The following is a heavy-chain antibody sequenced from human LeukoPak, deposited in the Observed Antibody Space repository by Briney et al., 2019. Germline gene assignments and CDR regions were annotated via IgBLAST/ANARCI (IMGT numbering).Heavy chain of an antibody. CDR3: ARVSARGYDY. Sequence: PGGSLRLSCAASGFMFDTYIMTWVRQAPGKGLEWISYINSINAVYYTDSVEGRFSISRDNAKNSLYLQMNSLRVEDTAIYYCARVSARGYDYWGRGTLVTVSS. D-gene: IGHD5-18*01. V-gene: IGHV3-48*01. CDR2: INSINAV. J-gene: IGHJ4*02. CDR1: GFMFDTYI.